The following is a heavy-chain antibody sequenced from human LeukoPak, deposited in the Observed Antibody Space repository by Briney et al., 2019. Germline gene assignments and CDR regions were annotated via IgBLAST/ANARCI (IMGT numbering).Heavy chain of an antibody. J-gene: IGHJ4*02. D-gene: IGHD7-27*01. CDR2: INRDGSEK. CDR3: SGDPGDY. V-gene: IGHV3-7*04. CDR1: GFIFSNFW. Sequence: GGSLRLSCAASGFIFSNFWMGWARQGPGKGVQWVASINRDGSEKHPVDSVKGRFTISRDNAKNSLFLQMSSLRAEDTAVYFCSGDPGDYWGQGTLVTVSS.